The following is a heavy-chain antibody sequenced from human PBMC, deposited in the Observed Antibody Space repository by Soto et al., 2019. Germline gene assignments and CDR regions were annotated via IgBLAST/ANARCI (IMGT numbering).Heavy chain of an antibody. D-gene: IGHD3-3*01. CDR1: GFTFSSYW. V-gene: IGHV3-7*01. CDR3: AREVGVVRLKYNWFDP. Sequence: GGSLRLSCAASGFTFSSYWMSWVRQAPGKGLEWVANIKQDGSEKYYVDSVKGRFTISRDNAKNSLYLQMNSLRAEDTAVYYCAREVGVVRLKYNWFDPWGQGTLVTVSS. J-gene: IGHJ5*02. CDR2: IKQDGSEK.